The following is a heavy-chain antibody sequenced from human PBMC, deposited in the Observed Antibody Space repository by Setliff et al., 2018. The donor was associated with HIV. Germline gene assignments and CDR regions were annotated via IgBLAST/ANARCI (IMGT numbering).Heavy chain of an antibody. D-gene: IGHD5-12*01. CDR2: INPNSGGT. Sequence: SVKVSCKASGYTFIGDHMHWVRQAPGQGLEWMGWINPNSGGTNFAQKFQGRVTMTRDTSISTAYMELSRLRSDDTAVYYCARGGLATGAFDIWGQGTMVTVSS. V-gene: IGHV1-2*02. CDR1: GYTFIGDH. J-gene: IGHJ3*02. CDR3: ARGGLATGAFDI.